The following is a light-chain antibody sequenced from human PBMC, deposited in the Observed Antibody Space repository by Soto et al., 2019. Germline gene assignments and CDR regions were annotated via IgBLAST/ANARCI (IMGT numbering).Light chain of an antibody. Sequence: SALTQPPSGSGTPGHRVTICCTGISSNIGSGTVNWYQQLPGAAPKLLIYNNNQRPSGVPDRFSGSKSGTSASLAISGLQSEDEADYYCASWDVTLNGLYVFGTGTKVTVL. V-gene: IGLV1-44*01. J-gene: IGLJ1*01. CDR3: ASWDVTLNGLYV. CDR1: SSNIGSGT. CDR2: NNN.